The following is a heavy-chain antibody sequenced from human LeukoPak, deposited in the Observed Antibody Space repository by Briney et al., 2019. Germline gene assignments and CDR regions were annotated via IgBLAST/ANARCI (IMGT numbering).Heavy chain of an antibody. CDR1: GFSLSSNY. D-gene: IGHD5-18*01. CDR2: IYSGGST. V-gene: IGHV3-66*02. J-gene: IGHJ4*02. CDR3: ARDAAYTSMVNY. Sequence: GGSLRLSCAVSGFSLSSNYMSWVRQAPGKGLEWVSVIYSGGSTYYADSVKGRFTISRDNSKNTLYLQMNSLRPEDTAVYYCARDAAYTSMVNYWGQGTLVTVSS.